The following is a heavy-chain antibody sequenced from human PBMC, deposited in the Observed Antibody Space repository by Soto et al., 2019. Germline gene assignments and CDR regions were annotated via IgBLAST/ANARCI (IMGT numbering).Heavy chain of an antibody. CDR3: ASQYCSSTSCYFAY. Sequence: QVQLQQWGAGLLKPSETLSLTCAVYGGSFSGYYWSWIRQPPGKGLEWIGEINHSGSTNYNPSLKSRVTRSVDTSKNQFSLKLSSVTAADTAVYYCASQYCSSTSCYFAYWGQGTLVTVSS. V-gene: IGHV4-34*01. CDR2: INHSGST. J-gene: IGHJ4*02. D-gene: IGHD2-2*01. CDR1: GGSFSGYY.